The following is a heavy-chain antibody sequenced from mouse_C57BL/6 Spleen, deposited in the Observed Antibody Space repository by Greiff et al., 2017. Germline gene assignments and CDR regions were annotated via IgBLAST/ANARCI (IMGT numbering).Heavy chain of an antibody. Sequence: QVQLQQPGAELVMPGASVKLSCKASGYTFTSYWMHWVKQRPGQGLEWIGEIDPSDSYTNYNQKFKGKSTLTVDKSSSTAYMQLSSLTSEYSAVYYCARGDYDSSYVDWFAYWGQGTLVTVSA. CDR1: GYTFTSYW. V-gene: IGHV1-69*01. CDR3: ARGDYDSSYVDWFAY. CDR2: IDPSDSYT. D-gene: IGHD1-1*01. J-gene: IGHJ3*01.